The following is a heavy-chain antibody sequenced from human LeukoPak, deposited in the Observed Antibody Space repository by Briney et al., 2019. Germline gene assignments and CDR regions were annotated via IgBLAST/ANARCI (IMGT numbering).Heavy chain of an antibody. J-gene: IGHJ4*02. Sequence: GESLKISCKGSGYSFTSYWIGWVRQMSGKGLEWMGIIWPDDSDTRYSPSFQGQVTISADRSISTAYLQWSSLRASDTAMYYCARRFNFDSSGLRTPSFDYWGQGTPVTVSS. V-gene: IGHV5-51*01. CDR3: ARRFNFDSSGLRTPSFDY. D-gene: IGHD3-22*01. CDR1: GYSFTSYW. CDR2: IWPDDSDT.